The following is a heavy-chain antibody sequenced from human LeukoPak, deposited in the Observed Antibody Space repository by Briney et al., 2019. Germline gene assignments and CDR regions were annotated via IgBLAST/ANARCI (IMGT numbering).Heavy chain of an antibody. CDR2: IGSRDGLI. CDR1: GFSFTDHS. V-gene: IGHV3-48*02. Sequence: PGGSLRLSCAASGFSFTDHSMNWVRQAPGKGLEWVSYIGSRDGLIFYTDSVRGRFTVSTDRAKNSLYLQMNSLRDEDTAVYYCARDYGYAFDYWGRGTLVTVSS. J-gene: IGHJ4*02. CDR3: ARDYGYAFDY. D-gene: IGHD5-18*01.